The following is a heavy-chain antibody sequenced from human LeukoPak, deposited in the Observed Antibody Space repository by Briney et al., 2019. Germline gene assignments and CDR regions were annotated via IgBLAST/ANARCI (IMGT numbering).Heavy chain of an antibody. CDR3: ARGIAGYCSGGSCYRWFDP. CDR1: GGSISSYY. J-gene: IGHJ5*02. D-gene: IGHD2-15*01. CDR2: IYYSGST. V-gene: IGHV4-59*06. Sequence: SETLSLTCTVSGGSISSYYWSWIRQHPGKGLEWIGYIYYSGSTYYNPSLKSRDTISVDTSKNQFSLKLSSVTAADTAVYYCARGIAGYCSGGSCYRWFDPWGQGTLVTVSS.